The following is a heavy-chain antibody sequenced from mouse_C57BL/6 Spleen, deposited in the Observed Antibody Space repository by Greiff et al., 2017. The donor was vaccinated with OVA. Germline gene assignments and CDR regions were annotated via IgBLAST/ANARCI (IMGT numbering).Heavy chain of an antibody. CDR1: GFTFSSYA. CDR2: ISDGGSYT. CDR3: ARELNLYRPWFAD. D-gene: IGHD2-3*01. J-gene: IGHJ3*01. Sequence: VQVVESGGGLVKPGGSLKLSCAASGFTFSSYAMSWVRQTPEKRLEWVATISDGGSYTYYPDNVKGRFTISRDNAKNHLYLQMSHLKSEDTAMYYGARELNLYRPWFADWGQGTLFTVSA. V-gene: IGHV5-4*01.